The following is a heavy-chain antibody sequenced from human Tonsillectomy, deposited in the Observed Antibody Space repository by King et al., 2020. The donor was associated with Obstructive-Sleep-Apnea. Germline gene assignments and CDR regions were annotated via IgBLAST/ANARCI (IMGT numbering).Heavy chain of an antibody. V-gene: IGHV4-59*01. CDR1: GGSISSYY. CDR3: ARGDGYNAPSDY. J-gene: IGHJ4*02. D-gene: IGHD5-24*01. CDR2: IYYSGST. Sequence: LQLQESGPGLVKPSETLSLTCTVSGGSISSYYWSWIRQPPGKGLEWIGYIYYSGSTNYNPSLKGRVSISVDTSKKQFSLKLSSVTAADTAVYYCARGDGYNAPSDYWGQGILVTVSS.